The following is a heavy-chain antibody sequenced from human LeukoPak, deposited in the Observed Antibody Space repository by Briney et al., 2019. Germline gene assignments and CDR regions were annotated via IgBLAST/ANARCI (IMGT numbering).Heavy chain of an antibody. Sequence: PGGSLRLSCAASGFTFSDYYMSWIRQAPGKGLEWVSGINWNGGSTGYADSVKGRFTISRDNAKNSLYLQMNSLRAEDTALYYCARVPYCSGGSCYSSTIDYWGQGTLVTVSS. CDR2: INWNGGST. J-gene: IGHJ4*02. CDR1: GFTFSDYY. V-gene: IGHV3-20*04. D-gene: IGHD2-15*01. CDR3: ARVPYCSGGSCYSSTIDY.